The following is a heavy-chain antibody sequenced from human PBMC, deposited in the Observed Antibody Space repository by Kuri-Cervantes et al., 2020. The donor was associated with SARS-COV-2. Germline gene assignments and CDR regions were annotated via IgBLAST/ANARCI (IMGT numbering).Heavy chain of an antibody. CDR3: AKDETEYNYNYSFDY. Sequence: WGSLRLSCAASGFAFSNYGMHWVRQAQGKGPEWVAVISYEETNKYYAASVKGRFTISRDNSKNTLYLQMNSLRAEDTAVYFCAKDETEYNYNYSFDYWGQGTLVTVSS. CDR1: GFAFSNYG. J-gene: IGHJ4*02. CDR2: ISYEETNK. D-gene: IGHD1-1*01. V-gene: IGHV3-30*18.